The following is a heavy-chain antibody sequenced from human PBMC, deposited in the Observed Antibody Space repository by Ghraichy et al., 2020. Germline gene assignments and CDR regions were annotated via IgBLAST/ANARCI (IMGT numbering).Heavy chain of an antibody. V-gene: IGHV3-30*18. Sequence: GALRLSCAASGFTFSNFGMHWVRQAPGKGLEWVALISYDGSKKYYTDSVKGRFTISRDNSKNTLYLQMNSLRGEDTAIYYCAKDSSGWYASLSYFYYGMDVWGQGTTVTVSS. D-gene: IGHD6-19*01. CDR3: AKDSSGWYASLSYFYYGMDV. J-gene: IGHJ6*02. CDR2: ISYDGSKK. CDR1: GFTFSNFG.